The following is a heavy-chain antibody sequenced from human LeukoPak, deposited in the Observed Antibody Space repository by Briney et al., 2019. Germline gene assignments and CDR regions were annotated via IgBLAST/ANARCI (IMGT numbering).Heavy chain of an antibody. CDR3: ARGLIKDQLLLFDY. J-gene: IGHJ4*02. CDR1: GFTFSSYA. CDR2: ISYDGSNK. Sequence: GGSLRPACAASGFTFSSYAMHWVRQAPGKGLEWVAVISYDGSNKYYADSVKGRFTISRDNSKNTLYLQMNSLRAEDTAVYYCARGLIKDQLLLFDYWGQGTLVTVSS. D-gene: IGHD2-2*01. V-gene: IGHV3-30*04.